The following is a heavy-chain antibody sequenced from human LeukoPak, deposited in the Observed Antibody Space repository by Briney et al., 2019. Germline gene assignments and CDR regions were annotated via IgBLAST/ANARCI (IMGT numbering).Heavy chain of an antibody. CDR1: GGTFSSYA. V-gene: IGHV1-69*04. Sequence: SVKVSCKASGGTFSSYAISWVRQAPGQGLEWMGRIIPILGIANYAQKFQGRVTITADKSTSTAYMELSSLRSEDTAVYYCASSLLDVLRFLEWFMDVWGQGTTVTVPS. CDR3: ASSLLDVLRFLEWFMDV. CDR2: IIPILGIA. D-gene: IGHD3-3*01. J-gene: IGHJ6*02.